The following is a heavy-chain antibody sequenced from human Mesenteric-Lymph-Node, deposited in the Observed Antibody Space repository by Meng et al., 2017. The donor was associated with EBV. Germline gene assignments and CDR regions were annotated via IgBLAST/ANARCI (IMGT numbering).Heavy chain of an antibody. CDR1: GYTFTNYY. Sequence: QVHWVAEGARVANPGAQVKLSCKASGYTFTNYYIHWVRQAPGQGLERMGTINPNGGTTSFSHKFQGRVAMARDTSTSTVYMELTSLRSEDTAMYYCARVWGGYSFGLSDYWGQGTLVTVSS. J-gene: IGHJ4*02. D-gene: IGHD5-18*01. CDR3: ARVWGGYSFGLSDY. CDR2: INPNGGTT. V-gene: IGHV1-46*01.